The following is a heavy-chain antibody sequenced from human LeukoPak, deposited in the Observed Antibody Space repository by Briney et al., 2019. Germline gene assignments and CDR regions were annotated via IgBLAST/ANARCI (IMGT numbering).Heavy chain of an antibody. CDR3: AKLVGGTGAFDI. V-gene: IGHV3-7*03. CDR1: GFTFSSYA. D-gene: IGHD2-8*02. Sequence: GGSLRLSCAASGFTFSSYAMTWVRQAPGKGLEWVANIKQDGSEKYYVDSVKGRFTISRDNAKNSLYLQMNSLRAEDTAVYYCAKLVGGTGAFDIWGQGTMVTVSS. J-gene: IGHJ3*02. CDR2: IKQDGSEK.